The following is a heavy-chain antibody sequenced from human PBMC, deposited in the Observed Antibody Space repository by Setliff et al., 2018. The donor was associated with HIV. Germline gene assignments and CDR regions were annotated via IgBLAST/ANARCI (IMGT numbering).Heavy chain of an antibody. Sequence: ASVKVSCKASGYTFTSYGISWVRQAPGQGLEWMGWISAYNGNTNYAQKFQGRVTMTWDTSTSTVYVELSSLRSEDTAFYYCARSAHDSETGYWGQGTLVTVSS. CDR3: ARSAHDSETGY. J-gene: IGHJ4*02. CDR2: ISAYNGNT. D-gene: IGHD5-12*01. V-gene: IGHV1-18*01. CDR1: GYTFTSYG.